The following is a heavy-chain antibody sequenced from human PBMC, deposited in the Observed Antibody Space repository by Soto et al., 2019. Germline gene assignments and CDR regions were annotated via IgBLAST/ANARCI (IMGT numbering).Heavy chain of an antibody. CDR1: GYSFTSYW. Sequence: PGESLKISCKGSGYSFTSYWIGWVRQMPGKGLEWMGIIYPGDSDTRYNPSFQGQVTISADKSISTAYLQWSSLKAPDTAIYYCARQAIFGLELGYYFDYWGQGTLVTVSS. V-gene: IGHV5-51*01. CDR3: ARQAIFGLELGYYFDY. D-gene: IGHD3-3*01. J-gene: IGHJ4*02. CDR2: IYPGDSDT.